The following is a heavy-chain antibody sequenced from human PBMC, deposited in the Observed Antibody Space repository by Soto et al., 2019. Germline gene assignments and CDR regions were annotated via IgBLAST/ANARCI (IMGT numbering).Heavy chain of an antibody. J-gene: IGHJ3*02. Sequence: SETLSLTCSVSGGSISSYDWSWIRQPPGKGLEWIGYIYYSGSTNYNPSLKSRVTISVDTSKNQFSLKLSSVTAADTAVYYCARRYGYAFDIWGQGTMVTVSS. CDR2: IYYSGST. V-gene: IGHV4-59*01. CDR3: ARRYGYAFDI. CDR1: GGSISSYD. D-gene: IGHD4-17*01.